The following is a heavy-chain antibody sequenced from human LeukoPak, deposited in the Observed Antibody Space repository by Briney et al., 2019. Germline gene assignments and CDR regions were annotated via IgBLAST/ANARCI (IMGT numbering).Heavy chain of an antibody. CDR1: GGSFSGHY. V-gene: IGHV4-34*01. CDR3: ARDTEDSSGYYFDY. D-gene: IGHD3-22*01. CDR2: INHSGST. Sequence: SETLSLTCAVYGGSFSGHYWSWIRQPPGKGLEWIGEINHSGSTNYNPSLKSRVTISVDTSKNQFSLKLSSVTAADTAVYYCARDTEDSSGYYFDYWGQGTLVTVSS. J-gene: IGHJ4*02.